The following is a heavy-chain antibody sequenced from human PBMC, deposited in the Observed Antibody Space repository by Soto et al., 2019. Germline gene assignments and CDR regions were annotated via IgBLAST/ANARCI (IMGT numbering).Heavy chain of an antibody. CDR1: GYTFTDYY. V-gene: IGHV1-2*02. D-gene: IGHD3-22*01. CDR2: INPNSGGT. CDR3: MRGDYYYDGSGYMDLDY. J-gene: IGHJ4*02. Sequence: QVQLVQSGAEVKKPGASVKVSCKASGYTFTDYYMHWVRQAPGQGLEWMGWINPNSGGTNSAQKFQGRVTLTRDTSISTAYMELSRLRSDDTAVYYCMRGDYYYDGSGYMDLDYWGQGTLVTVS.